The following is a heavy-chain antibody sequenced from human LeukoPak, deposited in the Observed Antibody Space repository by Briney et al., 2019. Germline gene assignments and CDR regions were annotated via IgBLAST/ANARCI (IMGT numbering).Heavy chain of an antibody. CDR3: GRNFEASSTWYIQY. CDR1: GASIHDDH. CDR2: VYYRGSA. J-gene: IGHJ1*01. V-gene: IGHV4-59*12. D-gene: IGHD2-2*01. Sequence: SETLSLTCTVSGASIHDDHFTWIRQPPGGGLEWIGFVYYRGSAKYNPSLESRVTISVDTSKKQISLILKSVTAADTAVYYCGRNFEASSTWYIQYWGQGSLVTVSS.